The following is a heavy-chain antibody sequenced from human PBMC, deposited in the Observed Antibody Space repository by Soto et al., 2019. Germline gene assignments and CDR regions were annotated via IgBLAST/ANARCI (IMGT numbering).Heavy chain of an antibody. Sequence: PGGSLRLSCAASGFTFSSYSMNWVRQAPGKGLEWVSSISSSSSYIYYADSVKGRFTISRDNAKNSLYLQMNSLRAEDTAVYYCARLKGGITIFGVAPDYWGQGTLVTVSS. V-gene: IGHV3-21*01. CDR3: ARLKGGITIFGVAPDY. CDR1: GFTFSSYS. CDR2: ISSSSSYI. D-gene: IGHD3-3*01. J-gene: IGHJ4*02.